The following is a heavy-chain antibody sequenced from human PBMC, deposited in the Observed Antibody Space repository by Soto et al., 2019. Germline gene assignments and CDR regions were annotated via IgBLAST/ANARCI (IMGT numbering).Heavy chain of an antibody. V-gene: IGHV3-11*01. D-gene: IGHD3-10*01. CDR1: GFRFSDHY. J-gene: IGHJ4*02. CDR2: ISGDATTT. Sequence: GGSLRLSCAASGFRFSDHYMTWIRQAPGKGLEWVSKISGDATTTYYADSVKGRFTVSRDNAKNSVYLQMNSLRAEDTAVYYCASDPYYYASGFWGQGTLVTVSS. CDR3: ASDPYYYASGF.